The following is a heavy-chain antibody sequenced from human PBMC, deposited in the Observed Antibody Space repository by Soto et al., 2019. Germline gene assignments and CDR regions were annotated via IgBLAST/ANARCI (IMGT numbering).Heavy chain of an antibody. CDR1: GGSISSYY. CDR3: ARAQDDYGAVDY. D-gene: IGHD4-17*01. Sequence: QVQLQESGPGLVKPSETLSLTCTVSGGSISSYYWSWIRQPPGKGLEWIGYIYYSGSTNYNPSLKSRVTISVDTSKNHFSLKLSSVTAADTAVYYCARAQDDYGAVDYCGQGTLVTVSS. J-gene: IGHJ4*02. CDR2: IYYSGST. V-gene: IGHV4-59*01.